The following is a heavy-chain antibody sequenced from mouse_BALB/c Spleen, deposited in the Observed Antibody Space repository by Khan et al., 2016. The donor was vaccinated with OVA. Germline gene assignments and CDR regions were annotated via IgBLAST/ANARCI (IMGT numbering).Heavy chain of an antibody. D-gene: IGHD1-1*01. CDR1: GYTFTSYY. Sequence: QVQLKQSGAELVKPGASVTMSCKVSGYTFTSYYMYWVQQRPGQGLEWLGEINPSNGGTNNYDKIKRKTILTEDNTSRAVYMIHSSLTSEDSAVYYCTRKDDYGSSRRYFDVWGAGTTVTVSS. CDR2: INPSNGGT. J-gene: IGHJ1*01. V-gene: IGHV1S81*02. CDR3: TRKDDYGSSRRYFDV.